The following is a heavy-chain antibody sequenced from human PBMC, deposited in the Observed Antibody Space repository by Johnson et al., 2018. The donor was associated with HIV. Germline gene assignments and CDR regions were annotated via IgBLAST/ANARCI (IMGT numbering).Heavy chain of an antibody. CDR1: GFTFSSYW. D-gene: IGHD3-10*01. J-gene: IGHJ3*02. CDR2: IKQDGSEK. V-gene: IGHV3-7*05. Sequence: EVQLVESGGGLVKPGGSLRLSCAASGFTFSSYWMSWVRQAPGKGLEWVANIKQDGSEKYYVDSVKGRFTISRDNAKNSLYLQMKSLRAEETAFYYCARDLVAFGECTAFDIWGQGTMVTVSS. CDR3: ARDLVAFGECTAFDI.